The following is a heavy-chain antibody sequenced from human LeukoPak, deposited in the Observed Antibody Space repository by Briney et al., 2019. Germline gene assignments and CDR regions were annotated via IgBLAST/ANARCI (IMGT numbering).Heavy chain of an antibody. CDR1: GFTFSSYA. D-gene: IGHD2-21*02. CDR3: SVNVVTAQEFDY. Sequence: PGGSLRLSCATSGFTFSSYAMSWVRQAPGKGLEWVSAISGSGGSTYYADSVKGRFTISRDNSKNTLYLQMKSLRAEDTAVYYCSVNVVTAQEFDYWGQGTLVTVSS. J-gene: IGHJ4*02. CDR2: ISGSGGST. V-gene: IGHV3-23*01.